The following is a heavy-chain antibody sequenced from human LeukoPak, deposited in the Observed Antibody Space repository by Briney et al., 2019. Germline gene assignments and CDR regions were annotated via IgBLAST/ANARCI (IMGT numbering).Heavy chain of an antibody. CDR1: GFTFNSYE. CDR3: AKDYDSSGWAAFDI. D-gene: IGHD3-22*01. Sequence: GGSLRLSCAASGFTFNSYEMNWVRQAPGKGLEWVAVISYDGSNKYFADSVKGRFTISRDNSKNTLYLQMNSLRAEDTAVYYCAKDYDSSGWAAFDIRGQGTMVTVSS. J-gene: IGHJ3*02. V-gene: IGHV3-30*18. CDR2: ISYDGSNK.